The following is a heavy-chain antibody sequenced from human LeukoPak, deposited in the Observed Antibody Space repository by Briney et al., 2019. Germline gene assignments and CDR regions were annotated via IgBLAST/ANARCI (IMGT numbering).Heavy chain of an antibody. J-gene: IGHJ4*02. Sequence: GGSLRLSCAASGFTFSDYYMSWIRQAPGKGLEWVSYISSSGSTIYYADSVKGRFTISRDNAKNSLYLQMNSLRAEDTAVYYCAKPKTYYYDSSGYYYFDYWGQGTLVTVSS. CDR2: ISSSGSTI. CDR1: GFTFSDYY. D-gene: IGHD3-22*01. V-gene: IGHV3-11*01. CDR3: AKPKTYYYDSSGYYYFDY.